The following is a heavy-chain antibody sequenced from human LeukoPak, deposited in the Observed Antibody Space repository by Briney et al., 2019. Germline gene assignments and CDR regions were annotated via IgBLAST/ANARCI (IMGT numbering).Heavy chain of an antibody. V-gene: IGHV3-21*01. Sequence: GGSLRLSCAASGFTFSSYTLNWVRQAPGKGLEWVSSISGTSTYIHDADSVKGRFTVFRDNANKPLYLQMNSLRAEDTAMYYCARGMRQIDDAFDLWGQGTMVTVSS. CDR3: ARGMRQIDDAFDL. CDR1: GFTFSSYT. J-gene: IGHJ3*01. CDR2: ISGTSTYI. D-gene: IGHD6-25*01.